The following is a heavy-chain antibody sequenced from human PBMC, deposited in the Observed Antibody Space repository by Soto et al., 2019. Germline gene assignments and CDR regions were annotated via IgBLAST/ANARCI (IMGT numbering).Heavy chain of an antibody. CDR2: ISSSSSTI. CDR3: ARDPGYDFWSDYLGHYYYYGMDV. Sequence: PGGSLRLSCAASGFTFSSYSMNWVRQAPGKGLEWVSYISSSSSTIYYADSVKGRFTISRDNAKNSLYLQMNSLRDEDTAVYYCARDPGYDFWSDYLGHYYYYGMDVWGQGTTVTVSS. CDR1: GFTFSSYS. D-gene: IGHD3-3*01. V-gene: IGHV3-48*02. J-gene: IGHJ6*02.